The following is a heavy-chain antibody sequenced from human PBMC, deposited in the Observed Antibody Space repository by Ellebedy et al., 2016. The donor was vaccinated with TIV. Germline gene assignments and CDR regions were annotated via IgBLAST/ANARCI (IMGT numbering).Heavy chain of an antibody. Sequence: PGGSLRLSCAASGFTFSSYAMSWVRQAPGKGLDWVPAISGSCGSTYYADSVKGRFTISRDHSKNTLYLQMNSLRAEDTAVYYCAKSPYGSGRGWFDPWGQGTLVTVSS. D-gene: IGHD3-10*01. J-gene: IGHJ5*02. CDR2: ISGSCGST. CDR1: GFTFSSYA. CDR3: AKSPYGSGRGWFDP. V-gene: IGHV3-23*01.